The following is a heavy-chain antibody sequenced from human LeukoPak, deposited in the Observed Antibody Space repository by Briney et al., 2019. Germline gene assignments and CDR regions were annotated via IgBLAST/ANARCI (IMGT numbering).Heavy chain of an antibody. J-gene: IGHJ4*02. CDR3: ARAGSGPSIAVLGPPFEYFDN. V-gene: IGHV3-64*01. CDR1: GFSFSNYA. D-gene: IGHD6-6*01. Sequence: PGGSLRLSCAASGFSFSNYAMHWVRQSPGQGLEYVSGISRNGGSTHYANSVKGRFTISRDNSKNTLFLQMGSLRVEDMAVYHCARAGSGPSIAVLGPPFEYFDNWGQGTLVTVSS. CDR2: ISRNGGST.